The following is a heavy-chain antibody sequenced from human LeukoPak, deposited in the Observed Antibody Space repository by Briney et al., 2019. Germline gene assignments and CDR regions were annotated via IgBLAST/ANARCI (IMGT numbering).Heavy chain of an antibody. J-gene: IGHJ6*03. CDR2: IYYSGST. Sequence: SETLSLTCTVSGGSISSSSYYWGWIRQPPGKGLEWIGSIYYSGSTYYNPSLKSRVTISVDTSKNQFSLKLSSVTAADTAVYYCARVYCSSTSCPYYYHMDVWGKGTTVTVSS. D-gene: IGHD2-2*01. CDR3: ARVYCSSTSCPYYYHMDV. CDR1: GGSISSSSYY. V-gene: IGHV4-39*07.